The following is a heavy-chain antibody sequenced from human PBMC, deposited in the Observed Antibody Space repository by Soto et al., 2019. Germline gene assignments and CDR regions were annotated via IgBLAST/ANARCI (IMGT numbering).Heavy chain of an antibody. Sequence: QVQLVQSGAEVKKPGASVKVSCKASGYTFTIYYIHWVRQAPGQGLEWMGIINPSVGRASYAQKYQSRATLPRATPTSTVYKDLKGLTSEYTAVYYWARASVDKAISNPGGQGPLAAVSS. CDR3: ARASVDKAISNP. CDR2: INPSVGRA. J-gene: IGHJ5*02. CDR1: GYTFTIYY. D-gene: IGHD2-21*01. V-gene: IGHV1-46*01.